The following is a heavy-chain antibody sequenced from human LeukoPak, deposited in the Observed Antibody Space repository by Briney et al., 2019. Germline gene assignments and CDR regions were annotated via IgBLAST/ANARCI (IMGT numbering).Heavy chain of an antibody. Sequence: GGSLRLSCAASGFTFSSYGMHWVRQAPGKGLEWVAFIRYDGSNKYYADSVKGRFTISRDNSKNTLYLQMNSLRAEDTAVYYCAKGLNYYDSSGYYSDAFDIWGQGTMVTVSS. J-gene: IGHJ3*02. D-gene: IGHD3-22*01. CDR1: GFTFSSYG. CDR3: AKGLNYYDSSGYYSDAFDI. CDR2: IRYDGSNK. V-gene: IGHV3-30*02.